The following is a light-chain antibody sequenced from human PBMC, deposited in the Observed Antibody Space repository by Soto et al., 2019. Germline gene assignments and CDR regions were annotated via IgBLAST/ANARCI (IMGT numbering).Light chain of an antibody. CDR2: AAS. CDR1: QSISSY. CDR3: QQSYSIPQT. V-gene: IGKV1-39*01. J-gene: IGKJ1*01. Sequence: DIQMTQSPSSLSASVGDRVTITCRASQSISSYLNWYQQKPGKAPKLLIYAASSLQGGVPSMFSGSGSGAEFTLTIRRLQPEHFATYYCQQSYSIPQTFGQGTKVEIK.